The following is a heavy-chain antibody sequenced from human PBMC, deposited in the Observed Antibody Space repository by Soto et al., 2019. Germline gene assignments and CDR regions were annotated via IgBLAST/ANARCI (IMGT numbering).Heavy chain of an antibody. V-gene: IGHV1-3*01. J-gene: IGHJ4*02. D-gene: IGHD5-12*01. CDR1: GYTFTAYT. CDR2: INAANGAT. CDR3: ARVSFETSGFADY. Sequence: ASVKVSFKASGYTFTAYTIHWLRQAPGQSLEWMGWINAANGATKYSEKFQGRVTITRDTSARTAYMDLSSLSSKDTAVYFCARVSFETSGFADYWGQGTLVTVSS.